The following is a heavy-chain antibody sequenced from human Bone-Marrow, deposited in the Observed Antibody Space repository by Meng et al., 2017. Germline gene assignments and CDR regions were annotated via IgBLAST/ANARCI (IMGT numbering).Heavy chain of an antibody. CDR2: IWYDGSNK. Sequence: SPMISCGSSGFTFNRYAMHWVRQAPGKRLEWVAVIWYDGSNKYYGDSVKGRFTISRDNYKNTLCLQMNNLRAEDTAVCYCAKDAPPIVVVVAAKGGAFDIWGQGTMVTVSS. CDR3: AKDAPPIVVVVAAKGGAFDI. V-gene: IGHV3-33*06. D-gene: IGHD2-15*01. CDR1: GFTFNRYA. J-gene: IGHJ3*02.